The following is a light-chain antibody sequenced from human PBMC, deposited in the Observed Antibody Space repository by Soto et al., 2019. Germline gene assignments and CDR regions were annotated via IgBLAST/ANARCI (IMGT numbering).Light chain of an antibody. V-gene: IGKV3-20*01. CDR3: QQYGSSPFT. CDR1: HSVSSSY. Sequence: EIVLTQSPGTLSLSPGERATLSCRASHSVSSSYLAWYQLKPGQAPRLLIYGASSRATGIPDRFSGSGSGTDFTLTISRLEPEDFAVYYCQQYGSSPFTFGPGTKVDIK. J-gene: IGKJ3*01. CDR2: GAS.